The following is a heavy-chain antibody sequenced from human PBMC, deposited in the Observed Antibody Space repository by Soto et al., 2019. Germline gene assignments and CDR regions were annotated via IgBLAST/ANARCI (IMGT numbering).Heavy chain of an antibody. CDR3: ARESHRNGRSTSCYLSAWFDP. CDR1: GDTFTSYG. Sequence: ASVKVSCKASGDTFTSYGISWVRQAPGQGLEWMGWISAYNGNTNYAQKLQGRVTMTTDKSTSTAYMELRSLRSEDTAVYYCARESHRNGRSTSCYLSAWFDPWGQGTMVTVSS. V-gene: IGHV1-18*01. D-gene: IGHD2-2*01. CDR2: ISAYNGNT. J-gene: IGHJ5*02.